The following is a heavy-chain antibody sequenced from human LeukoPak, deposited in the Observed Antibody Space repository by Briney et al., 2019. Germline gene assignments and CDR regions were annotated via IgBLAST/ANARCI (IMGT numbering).Heavy chain of an antibody. J-gene: IGHJ4*02. CDR1: GYTFTSYG. Sequence: ASVKVSCKASGYTFTSYGISWVRQAPGQGLEWMGWISAYNGNTNYAQKLQGRVTMTTDTSTSTAYMELRSLRSDDTAVYYCARDPGRITIFGVVIMPFDYWGQGTLVTVSS. CDR3: ARDPGRITIFGVVIMPFDY. D-gene: IGHD3-3*01. CDR2: ISAYNGNT. V-gene: IGHV1-18*01.